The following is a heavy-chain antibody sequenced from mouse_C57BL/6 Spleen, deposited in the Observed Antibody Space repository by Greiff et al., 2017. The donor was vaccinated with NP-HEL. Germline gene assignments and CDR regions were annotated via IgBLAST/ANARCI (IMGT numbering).Heavy chain of an antibody. J-gene: IGHJ3*01. V-gene: IGHV1-82*01. CDR3: AVTGTGFAY. CDR1: GYAFSSSW. CDR2: IYPGDGDT. Sequence: QVQLQQSGPELVKPGASVKISCKASGYAFSSSWMNWVKQRPGKGLEWIGRIYPGDGDTNYNGKFKGKATLTADKSSSTAYMQLSSLTSEDSAVYFCAVTGTGFAYWGQGTLVTVSA. D-gene: IGHD4-1*01.